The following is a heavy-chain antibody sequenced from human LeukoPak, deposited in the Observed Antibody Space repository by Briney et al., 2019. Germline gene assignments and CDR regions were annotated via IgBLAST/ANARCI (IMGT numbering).Heavy chain of an antibody. J-gene: IGHJ5*02. CDR3: ARDGGYDFWSGPDPPNNWFDP. CDR2: IKEDGSEK. Sequence: GGSLRLSCAASGFTFSRYWMTWVRQAPGKGLEWVANIKEDGSEKYHVDSVKGRFTISRDNAKNSLYLQMNSLRAEDTAVYYCARDGGYDFWSGPDPPNNWFDPWGQGTLVTVSS. CDR1: GFTFSRYW. V-gene: IGHV3-7*01. D-gene: IGHD3-3*01.